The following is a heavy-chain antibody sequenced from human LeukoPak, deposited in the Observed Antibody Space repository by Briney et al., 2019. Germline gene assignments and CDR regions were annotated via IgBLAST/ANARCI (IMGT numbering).Heavy chain of an antibody. Sequence: ASVKVSFKASGYKFTGYYMHWVRQAPGQGLEWMGWINPNSGDSHHAQKFQGRVTMTRDTPISTAYMELSRLRSDDTAVYYCAREIGGILVFDYWGQGTLVTVSS. CDR3: AREIGGILVFDY. CDR2: INPNSGDS. CDR1: GYKFTGYY. J-gene: IGHJ4*02. V-gene: IGHV1-2*02. D-gene: IGHD5-18*01.